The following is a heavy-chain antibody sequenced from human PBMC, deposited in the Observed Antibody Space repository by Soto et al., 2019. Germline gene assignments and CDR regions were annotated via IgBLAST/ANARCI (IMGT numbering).Heavy chain of an antibody. J-gene: IGHJ4*02. CDR2: IYSGGYT. Sequence: EVQLVESGGGLIQPGGSLRLSCAVSGFTVSNNYMSWVRQAPGKGLEGVSVIYSGGYTAYGDSVKGRFTISRDNSKNPTNPQMKSLGAKARAVYYGATQRGGGGYWGQGTLVTVSS. D-gene: IGHD6-25*01. CDR1: GFTVSNNY. CDR3: ATQRGGGGY. V-gene: IGHV3-53*01.